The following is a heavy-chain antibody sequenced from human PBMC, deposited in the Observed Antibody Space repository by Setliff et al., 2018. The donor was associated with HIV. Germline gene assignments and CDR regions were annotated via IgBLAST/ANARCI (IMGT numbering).Heavy chain of an antibody. CDR1: GGSISTYY. CDR3: ARDSNPAGSPGYEYARRGAFDL. D-gene: IGHD5-12*01. J-gene: IGHJ3*01. V-gene: IGHV4-59*01. Sequence: SETLSLTCTVSGGSISTYYWNWIRQSPGTGLEWIGDINYRGVTYYNPSLKSRVTFSLDTSKNQFSLTLTSVTAADTAVYYCARDSNPAGSPGYEYARRGAFDLWGLGTPVTVSS. CDR2: INYRGVT.